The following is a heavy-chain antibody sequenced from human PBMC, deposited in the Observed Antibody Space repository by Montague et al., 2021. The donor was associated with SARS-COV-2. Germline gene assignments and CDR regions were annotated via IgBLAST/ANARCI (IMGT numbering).Heavy chain of an antibody. CDR2: INHRGST. D-gene: IGHD3-10*01. Sequence: SETLSLTCAVYDGSFSDYSWAWIRQPPGKGLEWIGEINHRGSTNYNPSLKSRVTISVDTSKNQFSLKMTSVTAADTAVYFCGRTPGRGGMDVWGQGTTVTVS. CDR1: DGSFSDYS. CDR3: GRTPGRGGMDV. V-gene: IGHV4-34*01. J-gene: IGHJ6*02.